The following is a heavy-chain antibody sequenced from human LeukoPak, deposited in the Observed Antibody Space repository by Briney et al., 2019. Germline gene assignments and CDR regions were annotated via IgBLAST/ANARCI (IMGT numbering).Heavy chain of an antibody. CDR1: GLTFSSYG. CDR3: AKAGPYSSGWYYFDY. V-gene: IGHV3-30*18. J-gene: IGHJ4*02. CDR2: ISYDGSNK. Sequence: GGSLRLSCAASGLTFSSYGMHWVRQAPGKGLEWVAVISYDGSNKYYADSVKGRFTISRDNSKNTLYLQMNSLRAEDTAVYYCAKAGPYSSGWYYFDYWGQGTLVTVSS. D-gene: IGHD6-19*01.